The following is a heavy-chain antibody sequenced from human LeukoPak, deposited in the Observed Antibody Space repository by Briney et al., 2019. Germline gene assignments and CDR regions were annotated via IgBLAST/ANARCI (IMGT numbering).Heavy chain of an antibody. V-gene: IGHV1-2*02. J-gene: IGHJ3*02. Sequence: GASLKVSCKAPRYTSTAYYMYSVRQTPGQRLEWMGWINPNSGGTNYAQKFQGRVTMTRDTSISTTSMELSGLRSDDTAVYYCARENGAYCSGGSCYDAFDIWGQGTMVTVSS. CDR1: RYTSTAYY. D-gene: IGHD2-15*01. CDR2: INPNSGGT. CDR3: ARENGAYCSGGSCYDAFDI.